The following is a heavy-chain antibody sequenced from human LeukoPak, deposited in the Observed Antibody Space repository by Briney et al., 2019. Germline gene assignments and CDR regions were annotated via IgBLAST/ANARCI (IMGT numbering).Heavy chain of an antibody. CDR2: INSDGSST. CDR3: ARDGRYSYGPA. V-gene: IGHV3-74*01. D-gene: IGHD5-18*01. CDR1: GFTFSGYW. J-gene: IGHJ5*02. Sequence: GGSLRLSCAASGFTFSGYWMHWVRQAPGKGLVWVSRINSDGSSTSYADSVKGRFTISRDNAKNTLYLQMNSLRAEDTAVYYCARDGRYSYGPAWGQGTLVTVSS.